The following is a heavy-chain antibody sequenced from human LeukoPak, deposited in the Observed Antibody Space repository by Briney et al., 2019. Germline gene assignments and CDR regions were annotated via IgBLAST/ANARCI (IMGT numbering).Heavy chain of an antibody. Sequence: GGSLRLSCVASGLSVSNNYMNWVRQAPGEGLEWVSALYIGGNTYYVDSVRGRFTISRDNSKNTLYLQMNSLRAEDTAIYYCMAAAGYNYGQCWGQGTLVAVSS. CDR2: LYIGGNT. CDR3: MAAAGYNYGQC. D-gene: IGHD5-18*01. J-gene: IGHJ4*02. CDR1: GLSVSNNY. V-gene: IGHV3-53*01.